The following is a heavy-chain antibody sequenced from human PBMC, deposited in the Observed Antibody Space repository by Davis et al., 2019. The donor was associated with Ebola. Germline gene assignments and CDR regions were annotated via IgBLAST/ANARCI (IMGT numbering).Heavy chain of an antibody. CDR2: IDPSDSYT. CDR3: ARHRGWFDP. V-gene: IGHV5-10-1*01. CDR1: GYTFTSYW. Sequence: KVSCKASGYTFTSYWIGWVRQMPGKGLEWMGRIDPSDSYTNYSPSFQGHVTISADKSISTAYLQWSSLKASDTAMYYCARHRGWFDPWGQGTLVTVSS. J-gene: IGHJ5*02.